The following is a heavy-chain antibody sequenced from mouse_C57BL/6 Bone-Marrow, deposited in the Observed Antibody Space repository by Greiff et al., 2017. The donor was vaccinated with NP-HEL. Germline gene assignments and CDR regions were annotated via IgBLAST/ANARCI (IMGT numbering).Heavy chain of an antibody. Sequence: QVQLKQPGAELVKPGASVKLSCKASGYTFTSYLMHWVKQRPGRGLEWIGRIDPNSGGTKYNEKFKSKATLTVDKPSSTAYMQLNSLTAEDAAVYYCARYYYGSSSFDYWGQGTTLTVSS. CDR1: GYTFTSYL. CDR2: IDPNSGGT. J-gene: IGHJ2*01. CDR3: ARYYYGSSSFDY. V-gene: IGHV1-72*01. D-gene: IGHD1-1*01.